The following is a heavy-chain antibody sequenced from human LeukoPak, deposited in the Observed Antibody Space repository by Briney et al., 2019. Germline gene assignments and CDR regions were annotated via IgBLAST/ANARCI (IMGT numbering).Heavy chain of an antibody. D-gene: IGHD6-19*01. CDR3: ARAEGIAVAGNYYYGMDV. V-gene: IGHV3-74*01. CDR1: GFTFSSYW. Sequence: PGGSLRLSCAASGFTFSSYWMHWVRQAPGKGLVWVSRINSDGSSTSYADSVKRRFTISRDNAKNTLYLQMNSLRAEDTAVYYCARAEGIAVAGNYYYGMDVWGKGTTVTVSS. CDR2: INSDGSST. J-gene: IGHJ6*04.